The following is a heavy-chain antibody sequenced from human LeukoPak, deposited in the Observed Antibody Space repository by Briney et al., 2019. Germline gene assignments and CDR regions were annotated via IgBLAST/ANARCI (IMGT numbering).Heavy chain of an antibody. CDR2: IYTSGST. CDR1: GGSISSGSYY. J-gene: IGHJ5*02. V-gene: IGHV4-61*02. D-gene: IGHD3-10*01. Sequence: SETLSLTCTVSGGSISSGSYYWNWIRQPAGKGLEWIGRIYTSGSTNYNPSLKSRVTISVDTSKNQFSLKVSSVTAADTAVYYCATDPDFGSGSYYRGGWFDPWGQGTLVTVSS. CDR3: ATDPDFGSGSYYRGGWFDP.